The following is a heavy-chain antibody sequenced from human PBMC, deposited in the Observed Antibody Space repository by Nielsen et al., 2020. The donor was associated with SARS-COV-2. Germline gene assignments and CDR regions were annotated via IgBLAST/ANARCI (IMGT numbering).Heavy chain of an antibody. CDR1: GFIFSSYD. CDR3: ARGSITGGFDP. CDR2: IGTAGDT. V-gene: IGHV3-13*04. J-gene: IGHJ5*02. Sequence: GESLKISCAASGFIFSSYDMHWVRQATGKGLEWVSAIGTAGDTYYPGSVKGRFTISRENAKNSLYLQMNSLRAGDTAVHYCARGSITGGFDPWGQGTLVTVSS. D-gene: IGHD1-20*01.